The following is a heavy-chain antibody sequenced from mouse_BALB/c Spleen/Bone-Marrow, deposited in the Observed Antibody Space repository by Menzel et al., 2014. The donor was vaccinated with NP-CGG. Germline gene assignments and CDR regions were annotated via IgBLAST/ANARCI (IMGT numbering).Heavy chain of an antibody. V-gene: IGHV1-4*01. CDR1: GYTFTTYT. D-gene: IGHD2-1*01. CDR3: ARVYGNYDAMDY. Sequence: VKLQESGAELARPGASVKMSCRASGYTFTTYTMHWVKQRPGQGLEWIGYINPSNGYTYYNQKFKDKATLTADKSSSAAYLQLSSLTSEDSAVYYCARVYGNYDAMDYWGQGTSVTVSS. J-gene: IGHJ4*01. CDR2: INPSNGYT.